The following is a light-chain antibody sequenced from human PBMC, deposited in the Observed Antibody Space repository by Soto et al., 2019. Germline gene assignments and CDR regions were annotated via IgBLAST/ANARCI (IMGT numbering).Light chain of an antibody. CDR3: QQDYIYPRT. CDR2: DAS. CDR1: QSINTW. Sequence: DIQITQSPSTLSASVGDRVTITCRASQSINTWLAWYHQKPGKAPKLLIYDASSLESGVPSRFSGSGSGADFTLIISSLQPVEFATYDCQQDYIYPRTFGQGTKVDIK. J-gene: IGKJ1*01. V-gene: IGKV1-5*01.